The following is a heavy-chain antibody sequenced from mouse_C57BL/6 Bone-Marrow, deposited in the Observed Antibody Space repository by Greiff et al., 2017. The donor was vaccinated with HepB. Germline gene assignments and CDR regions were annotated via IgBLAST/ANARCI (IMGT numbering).Heavy chain of an antibody. V-gene: IGHV1-72*01. CDR2: IDPNSGGT. D-gene: IGHD1-1*01. CDR1: GYTFTSYW. Sequence: VQLKQPGAELVKPGASVKLSCKASGYTFTSYWMHWVKQRPGRGLEWIGRIDPNSGGTKYNEKFKSKATLTVDKPSSTAYMQLSSLTSEDSAVYYCASRGFTTVVGDYAMDYWGQGTSVTVSS. J-gene: IGHJ4*01. CDR3: ASRGFTTVVGDYAMDY.